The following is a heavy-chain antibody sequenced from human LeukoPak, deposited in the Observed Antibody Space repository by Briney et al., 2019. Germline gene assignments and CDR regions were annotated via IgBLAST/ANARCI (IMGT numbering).Heavy chain of an antibody. V-gene: IGHV3-23*01. CDR2: ISGSGGST. CDR3: ASSSCGGDCYRLDY. Sequence: PGGSLRLSCAASGFTFSSYAMSWVRQAPGQGLEWVSAISGSGGSTYYADSVKGRFTISRDNSKNTLYLQMNSLRAEDTAVYYCASSSCGGDCYRLDYWGQGTLVTVSS. CDR1: GFTFSSYA. D-gene: IGHD2-21*02. J-gene: IGHJ4*02.